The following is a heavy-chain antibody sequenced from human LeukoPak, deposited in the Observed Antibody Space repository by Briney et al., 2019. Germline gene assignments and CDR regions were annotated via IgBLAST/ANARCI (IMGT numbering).Heavy chain of an antibody. V-gene: IGHV3-33*01. CDR3: ARDGDDYVWGSYRDSNWFDP. D-gene: IGHD3-16*02. Sequence: GGSLRLSCAASGFTFSSYGMHWVRQAPGKGLEWVAVIWYDGSNKYYADSVKGRFTISRDNSKNTLYLQMNSLRAEDTAVYCCARDGDDYVWGSYRDSNWFDPWGQGTLVTVSS. CDR1: GFTFSSYG. CDR2: IWYDGSNK. J-gene: IGHJ5*02.